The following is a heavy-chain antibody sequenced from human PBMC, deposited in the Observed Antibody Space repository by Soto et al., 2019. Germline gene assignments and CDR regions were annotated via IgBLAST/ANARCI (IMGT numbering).Heavy chain of an antibody. CDR2: ITPIFGTT. CDR1: GGTFSNYA. V-gene: IGHV1-69*15. CDR3: AKDRGREGHFGNWFDP. J-gene: IGHJ5*02. D-gene: IGHD2-15*01. Sequence: QVQLVQSGAEVKKPGSSVKVSCKASGGTFSNYAITWVRQAPGQGLEWLGRITPIFGTTDYAQKFQGRVTITADESTTTAYMELSSLRSDDAAVYYCAKDRGREGHFGNWFDPWGQGTLVTVSS.